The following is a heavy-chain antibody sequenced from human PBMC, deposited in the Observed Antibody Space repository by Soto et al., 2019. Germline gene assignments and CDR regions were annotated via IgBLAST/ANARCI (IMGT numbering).Heavy chain of an antibody. CDR1: GFTFSSYG. CDR2: ISYDGSNK. J-gene: IGHJ5*02. V-gene: IGHV3-30*03. D-gene: IGHD2-2*01. Sequence: GESLKISCAASGFTFSSYGMHWVRQAPGKGLEWVAVISYDGSNKYYADSVKGRFTISRDNSKNTLYLQMNSLRAEDTAVYYCARGSNCSSTSCYVPWFDPWGQGTLVTVSS. CDR3: ARGSNCSSTSCYVPWFDP.